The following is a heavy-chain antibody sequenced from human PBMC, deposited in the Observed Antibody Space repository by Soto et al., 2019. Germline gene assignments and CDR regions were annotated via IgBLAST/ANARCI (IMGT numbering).Heavy chain of an antibody. Sequence: GASVKVSCKASGYTFTSYGISWVRQAPGQGLEWMGWISAYNGNTNYAQKLQGRVTMTTDTSTSTAYMELRSLRSDDTAVYYCARETPYYYGSGSYAYFFDYWGQGTLVTVSS. CDR1: GYTFTSYG. D-gene: IGHD3-10*01. V-gene: IGHV1-18*01. CDR3: ARETPYYYGSGSYAYFFDY. CDR2: ISAYNGNT. J-gene: IGHJ4*02.